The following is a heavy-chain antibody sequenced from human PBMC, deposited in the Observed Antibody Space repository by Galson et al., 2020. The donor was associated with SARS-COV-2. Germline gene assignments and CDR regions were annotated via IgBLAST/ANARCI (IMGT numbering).Heavy chain of an antibody. V-gene: IGHV4-59*08. CDR2: IYYSGST. J-gene: IGHJ3*01. CDR1: GGSITSYF. CDR3: ARRVNHGFNDAFDF. Sequence: SETLSLTCTVSGGSITSYFWGWIRQPPGKGLEWIGYIYYSGSTKYNPSLKSRVTISVNTADNQFSLRMDSVTAADTAVYYCARRVNHGFNDAFDFWGQGTTVTVSS.